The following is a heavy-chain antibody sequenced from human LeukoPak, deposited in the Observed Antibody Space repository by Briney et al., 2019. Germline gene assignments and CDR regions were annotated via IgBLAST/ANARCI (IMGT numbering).Heavy chain of an antibody. CDR2: IYYSGST. CDR1: GGSISSYY. V-gene: IGHV4-59*01. D-gene: IGHD1-26*01. CDR3: ARVGWRSGSSVDY. J-gene: IGHJ4*02. Sequence: SETLSLTCTVSGGSISSYYWSWIRQPPGKGLEWIGYIYYSGSTNYNPSLKSRVTISVDTSKNQFSLKLSSVTAADTAVYYCARVGWRSGSSVDYWGQGTLVTVSS.